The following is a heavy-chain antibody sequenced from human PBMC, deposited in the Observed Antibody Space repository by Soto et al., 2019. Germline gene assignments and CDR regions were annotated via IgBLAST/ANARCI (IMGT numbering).Heavy chain of an antibody. CDR2: MNPNSGNT. D-gene: IGHD2-15*01. J-gene: IGHJ4*02. V-gene: IGHV1-8*01. Sequence: QVQLVQSGAEVKKPGASVKVSCKASGYTFTSYDINWVRQATGQGLEWMGWMNPNSGNTGYAQKFQARVTMTRDTPISTAYMELRSLRSEDTAGYYCARGPFPLGYRKGGSCHSDYWGQGTLVTVSS. CDR3: ARGPFPLGYRKGGSCHSDY. CDR1: GYTFTSYD.